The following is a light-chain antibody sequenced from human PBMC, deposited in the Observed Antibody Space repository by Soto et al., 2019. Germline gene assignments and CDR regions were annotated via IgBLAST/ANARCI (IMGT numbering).Light chain of an antibody. CDR2: DVS. CDR1: SSDIGGYNY. CDR3: SSYTSTSTLNV. Sequence: QSALTQPASVSGSPGQSITISCTGTSSDIGGYNYVSWYQQLPGKVPKLIIYDVSNRPSGVSDRFSGSKSGNAASLTISGLQAEDEADYYCSSYTSTSTLNVFGTRTKVTVL. V-gene: IGLV2-14*03. J-gene: IGLJ1*01.